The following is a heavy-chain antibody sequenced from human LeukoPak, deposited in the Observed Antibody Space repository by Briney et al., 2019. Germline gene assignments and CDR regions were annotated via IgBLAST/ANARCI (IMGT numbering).Heavy chain of an antibody. Sequence: GGSLRLSCAASGFTFSSYWMHWVRRAPGKGLVWVSRIDTDGSSTIYADSVKGRFTISRDNAKNTLYLQMNSLRAEDTAVYYCARAPRRREWLLPDYWGQGTLVTVSS. CDR1: GFTFSSYW. J-gene: IGHJ4*02. CDR2: IDTDGSST. V-gene: IGHV3-74*01. D-gene: IGHD3-3*01. CDR3: ARAPRRREWLLPDY.